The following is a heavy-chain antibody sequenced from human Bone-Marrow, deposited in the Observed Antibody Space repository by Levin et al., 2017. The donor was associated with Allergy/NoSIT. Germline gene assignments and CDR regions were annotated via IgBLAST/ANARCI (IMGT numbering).Heavy chain of an antibody. CDR1: GFTFSGYW. J-gene: IGHJ1*01. V-gene: IGHV3-7*02. CDR2: INRDGGDG. CDR3: ACNGAWFFAF. D-gene: IGHD3/OR15-3a*01. Sequence: PGGSLRLSCASSGFTFSGYWMAWVRQAPGKGLEWVANINRDGGDGYYVDSVKGRFTISRDNARNSLDLQMNSLRVEDTAVYYCACNGAWFFAFWGQGTLVTVSP.